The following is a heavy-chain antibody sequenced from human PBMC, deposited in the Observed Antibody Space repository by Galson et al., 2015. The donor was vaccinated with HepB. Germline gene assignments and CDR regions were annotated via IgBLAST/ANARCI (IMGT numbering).Heavy chain of an antibody. D-gene: IGHD3-10*02. CDR3: AREDLRSGFAIDY. Sequence: SLRLSCAAPGFTFSSYWMSWVRQAPGKGLEWVANIKQDGSEKYYVDSVKGRFTISRDNAKNSLYLQMNSLRAEDTAVYYCAREDLRSGFAIDYWGQGTLVTVSS. CDR2: IKQDGSEK. J-gene: IGHJ4*02. CDR1: GFTFSSYW. V-gene: IGHV3-7*03.